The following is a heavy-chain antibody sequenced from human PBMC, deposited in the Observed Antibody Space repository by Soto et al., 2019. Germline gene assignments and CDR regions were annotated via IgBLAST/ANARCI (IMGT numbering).Heavy chain of an antibody. CDR1: GDTFYFYT. J-gene: IGHJ4*02. CDR3: ATNYGSGSTHFDY. D-gene: IGHD3-10*01. Sequence: QVQLVQSGAEVKKPGSPVRVSCTASGDTFYFYTISWVRQVPGQGPEWMGRIIPMLGMSNYAQKFQGRVTIMADKSTSTVYMNLSGLTSEDTAVYYCATNYGSGSTHFDYWGQGTLVTVSS. CDR2: IIPMLGMS. V-gene: IGHV1-69*02.